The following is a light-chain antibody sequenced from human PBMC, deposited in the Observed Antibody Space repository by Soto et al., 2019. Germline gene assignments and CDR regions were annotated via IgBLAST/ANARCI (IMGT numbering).Light chain of an antibody. V-gene: IGKV3-20*01. CDR3: QQYGSSPWT. CDR1: QRVGSTS. CDR2: GAS. Sequence: EIVLTQSPGTLSLSPWERATLSCRASQRVGSTSLAWYQQKPGHIPRLLIYGASSRATGIPDRFSGSGSGTDFTLTISRLEPADFAVYYCQQYGSSPWTFGQGTKVDIK. J-gene: IGKJ1*01.